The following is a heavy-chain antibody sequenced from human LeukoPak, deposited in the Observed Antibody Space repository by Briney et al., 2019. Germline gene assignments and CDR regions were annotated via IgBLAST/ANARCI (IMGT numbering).Heavy chain of an antibody. Sequence: QPGASLRLSCAASGFTFSSYAMSWVRQAPGNGLEWVSAISGSGGSTYYADSVKGRFTISRDNTKNTLYLQMNNLRAEDTAVYYCALGVRGVTFDYWGQGTLVTVSS. J-gene: IGHJ4*02. CDR2: ISGSGGST. D-gene: IGHD3-10*01. CDR3: ALGVRGVTFDY. CDR1: GFTFSSYA. V-gene: IGHV3-23*01.